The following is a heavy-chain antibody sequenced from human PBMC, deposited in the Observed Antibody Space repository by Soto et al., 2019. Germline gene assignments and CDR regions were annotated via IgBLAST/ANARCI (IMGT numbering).Heavy chain of an antibody. J-gene: IGHJ4*02. V-gene: IGHV1-2*02. Sequence: ASVKVSCKASGFTLTGHDIHWVRQAPGQGLECMGWINPISSGTTYAQKIQGGVTITRDTSITAPYVELSVLSADNTAVYCCAKSGSFLRLSLGDFDYWGQGTLVTFSS. CDR2: INPISSGT. D-gene: IGHD1-26*01. CDR1: GFTLTGHD. CDR3: AKSGSFLRLSLGDFDY.